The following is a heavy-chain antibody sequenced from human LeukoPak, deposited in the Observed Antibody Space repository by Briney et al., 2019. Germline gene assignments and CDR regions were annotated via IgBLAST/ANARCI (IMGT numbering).Heavy chain of an antibody. J-gene: IGHJ4*02. V-gene: IGHV4-31*03. CDR3: ARVNYDSSGYNFDY. CDR1: GGSISNGDHY. D-gene: IGHD3-22*01. Sequence: SETLSLTCTVSGGSISNGDHYWSWIRQHPGKGLEWIGHIYYSGSTYYNPSLKSRGIISVETSKNQFSLKLSSVTAADTAVYYCARVNYDSSGYNFDYWGQGTLVTVSS. CDR2: IYYSGST.